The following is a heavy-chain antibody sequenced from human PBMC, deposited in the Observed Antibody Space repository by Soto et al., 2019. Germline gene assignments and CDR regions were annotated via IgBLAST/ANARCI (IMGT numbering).Heavy chain of an antibody. CDR3: AKRGDTAHFDS. V-gene: IGHV3-23*01. J-gene: IGHJ4*02. Sequence: EVQLLESGGDLVKPGGSLRLSCAASGFTFRSYGMSWVRQAPGQGLEWVSAISEGGSSTIYADTVKGRFTMSRDNPKNTLYLQMNSLRADDTAVYYCAKRGDTAHFDSWGQGTLVTVSS. CDR1: GFTFRSYG. D-gene: IGHD2-21*02. CDR2: ISEGGSST.